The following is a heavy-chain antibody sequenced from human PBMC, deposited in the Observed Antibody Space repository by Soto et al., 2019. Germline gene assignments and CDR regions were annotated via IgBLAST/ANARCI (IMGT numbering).Heavy chain of an antibody. CDR1: GGTFSSYA. Sequence: VASVKVSCKASGGTFSSYAISWVRQAPGQGLEWMGGIIPIFGTANYAQKFQGRVTITADESTSTAYMELSSLRSEDTAVYYCARQVAAAGTRWFDPWGQGTLVTVSS. D-gene: IGHD6-13*01. J-gene: IGHJ5*02. CDR3: ARQVAAAGTRWFDP. CDR2: IIPIFGTA. V-gene: IGHV1-69*13.